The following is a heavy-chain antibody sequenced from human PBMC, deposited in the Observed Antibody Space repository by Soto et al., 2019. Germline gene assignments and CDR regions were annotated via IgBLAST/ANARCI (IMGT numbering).Heavy chain of an antibody. Sequence: QVQLVESGGGVVQPGRSLRLSCAASGFTFSNFPIHWVRQAPGKGLEWVAIILYDGTNDYYADSVKGRFTISRDNSKNEVYLQMNSRRPEDTVLYYCGSVDYGASVYAYWGQGTLVTVSP. V-gene: IGHV3-30-3*01. CDR3: GSVDYGASVYAY. J-gene: IGHJ4*02. D-gene: IGHD4-17*01. CDR1: GFTFSNFP. CDR2: ILYDGTND.